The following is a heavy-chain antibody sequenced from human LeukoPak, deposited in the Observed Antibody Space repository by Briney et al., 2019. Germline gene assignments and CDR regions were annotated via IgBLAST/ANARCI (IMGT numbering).Heavy chain of an antibody. Sequence: GGSLRLSCAASGFTFSTYWMSWYRQAPGKGLEWVGNINQDASEINYVASVRGRFTISRDNAKNSLHLQMNSLRAEDTAVYYCATDRDNSDWQKRFDSWGQGTLVTVSS. CDR2: INQDASEI. D-gene: IGHD2-21*02. CDR3: ATDRDNSDWQKRFDS. J-gene: IGHJ4*02. V-gene: IGHV3-7*01. CDR1: GFTFSTYW.